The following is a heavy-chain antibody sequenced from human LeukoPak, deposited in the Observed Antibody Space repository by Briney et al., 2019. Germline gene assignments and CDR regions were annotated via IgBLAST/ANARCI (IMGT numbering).Heavy chain of an antibody. CDR2: INPNSGGT. CDR3: ARDSSGWYSPSRYYYYGMDV. CDR1: GYTFTGYY. D-gene: IGHD6-19*01. V-gene: IGHV1-2*02. Sequence: GASVKVSYKASGYTFTGYYMHWVRQAPGQGLEWMGWINPNSGGTNYAQKFQGRVTMTRDTSISTAYMELSRLRSDDTAVYYCARDSSGWYSPSRYYYYGMDVWGQGTTVTVSS. J-gene: IGHJ6*02.